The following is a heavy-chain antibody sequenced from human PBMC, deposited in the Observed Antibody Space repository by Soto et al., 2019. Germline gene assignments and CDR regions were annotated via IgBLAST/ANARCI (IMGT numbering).Heavy chain of an antibody. Sequence: GGSLRLSCAASGFTFSSYSMNWVRQAPGKGLEWVSYISSSSSTIYYADSVKGRFTISRDNAKNSLYLQMNSLRAEDTAVYYCARDGMTVATTYFDYWGQGTLVTVSS. D-gene: IGHD5-12*01. CDR2: ISSSSSTI. CDR3: ARDGMTVATTYFDY. CDR1: GFTFSSYS. J-gene: IGHJ4*02. V-gene: IGHV3-48*01.